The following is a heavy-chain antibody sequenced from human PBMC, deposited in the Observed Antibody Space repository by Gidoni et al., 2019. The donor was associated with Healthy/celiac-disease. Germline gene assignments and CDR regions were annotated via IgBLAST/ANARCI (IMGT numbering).Heavy chain of an antibody. D-gene: IGHD6-6*01. J-gene: IGHJ4*02. V-gene: IGHV4-34*01. CDR1: VASFSGYY. CDR2: SNHSGST. CDR3: ARLAGSDSSSSIAIDY. Sequence: QVQLQQWGAGLLTPSATLSLTCAVYVASFSGYYWSWIRQPPGKGLEWIGESNHSGSTNYNPSLKSRVTISVDTSKNQFSLKLSSVTAADTAVYYCARLAGSDSSSSIAIDYWGQGTLVTVSS.